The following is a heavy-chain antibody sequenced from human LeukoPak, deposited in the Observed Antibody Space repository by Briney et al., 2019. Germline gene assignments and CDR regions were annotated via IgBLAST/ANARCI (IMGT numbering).Heavy chain of an antibody. CDR1: GYSFTGYY. CDR3: GRDLGEARGWFGGNP. Sequence: ASVKVSFKSSGYSFTGYYMHWVRQAPGQGLEWMGCINPNNGDTKYAQRFEGRVTMTRDTSIGTAYMELNRLRSDDTAVYYCGRDLGEARGWFGGNPWGQGTLVTVSS. CDR2: INPNNGDT. V-gene: IGHV1-2*02. D-gene: IGHD3-10*01. J-gene: IGHJ5*02.